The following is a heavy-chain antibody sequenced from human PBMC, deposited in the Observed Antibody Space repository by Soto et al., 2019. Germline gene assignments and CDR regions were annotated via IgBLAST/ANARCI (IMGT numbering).Heavy chain of an antibody. CDR1: GYTFTTHY. J-gene: IGHJ4*02. V-gene: IGHV1-46*01. D-gene: IGHD1-1*01. CDR3: ARPPVPTGTALFFFDY. Sequence: ASVKVSCKASGYTFTTHYILWVRQAPGQGLDWMGIIAPSAGFTTYAQNFRGRVTMTRDTSTSTIYMELRSPRSDDTAVYYCARPPVPTGTALFFFDYCGQGTQVTVSS. CDR2: IAPSAGFT.